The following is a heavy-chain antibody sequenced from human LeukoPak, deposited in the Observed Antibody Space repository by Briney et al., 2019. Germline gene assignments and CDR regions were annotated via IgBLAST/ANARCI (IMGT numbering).Heavy chain of an antibody. J-gene: IGHJ4*02. Sequence: GGSLRLSCAASGFTFSNAWMSWVRQAPGKGLEWVGRIKSKTDGGTTDYAAPVKGRFTISRDDSKNTLYLQMNSLKTEDTAGYYCTTDLVVPAATTLTDYWGQGTLVTVSS. CDR1: GFTFSNAW. CDR3: TTDLVVPAATTLTDY. D-gene: IGHD2-2*01. CDR2: IKSKTDGGTT. V-gene: IGHV3-15*05.